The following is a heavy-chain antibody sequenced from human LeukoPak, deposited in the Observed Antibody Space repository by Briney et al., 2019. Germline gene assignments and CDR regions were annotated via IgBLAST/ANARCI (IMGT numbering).Heavy chain of an antibody. CDR1: GISVSSTY. V-gene: IGHV3-53*05. Sequence: GGSLRLSCTASGISVSSTYIDWVRQSPGRGLEWVALIYGAGGTVYADSVKSRFTISRDNSKNVVYLQMNSLRAEDSAVYYCARDRAGTQSWVEFDLWGQGTLVTVSS. CDR3: ARDRAGTQSWVEFDL. CDR2: IYGAGGT. D-gene: IGHD3-10*01. J-gene: IGHJ5*02.